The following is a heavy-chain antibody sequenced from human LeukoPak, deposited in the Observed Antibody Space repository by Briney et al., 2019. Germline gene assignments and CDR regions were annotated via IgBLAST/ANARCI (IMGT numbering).Heavy chain of an antibody. V-gene: IGHV3-30-3*01. Sequence: GGSLRLSCAASGFTFSSYAMHWVRQAPGKGLEWVAVISYDGSNKYYADSVKGRFTISRDNSKNTLYLQMNSLRAEDTAVYYCARTWIQLWLPDSYFDHWGQGTLVTVSS. CDR1: GFTFSSYA. J-gene: IGHJ4*02. CDR2: ISYDGSNK. D-gene: IGHD5-18*01. CDR3: ARTWIQLWLPDSYFDH.